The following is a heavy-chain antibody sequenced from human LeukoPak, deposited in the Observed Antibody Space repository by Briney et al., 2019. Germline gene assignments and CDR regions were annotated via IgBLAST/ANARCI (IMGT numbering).Heavy chain of an antibody. CDR3: ARGGTVTRALGY. J-gene: IGHJ4*02. Sequence: ASVKVSCKASGYTFTSYDINWVRQATGQGLEWMGWMNPDSGNTGYAQKFQGRVTMTRNTSISTAYMELSSLRSEDTAVYYCARGGTVTRALGYWGQGTLVTVSS. D-gene: IGHD4-17*01. V-gene: IGHV1-8*01. CDR2: MNPDSGNT. CDR1: GYTFTSYD.